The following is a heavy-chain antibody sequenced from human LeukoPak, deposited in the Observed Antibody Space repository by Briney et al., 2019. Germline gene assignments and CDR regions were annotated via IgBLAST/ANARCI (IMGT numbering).Heavy chain of an antibody. D-gene: IGHD3-16*01. J-gene: IGHJ6*02. CDR2: FFLIFVTA. CDR3: TTRACHAGGCSSSFYYYYGLHF. CDR1: GNSISIFA. V-gene: IGHV1-69*13. Sequence: VASVKVSCKASGNSISIFAVSWVRQAPGQGFRWMGGFFLIFVTADYAQKFQGRVTITADQSTSTTYMALSSLKSEDTATYYCTTRACHAGGCSSSFYYYYGLHFWGQGTTVSVSS.